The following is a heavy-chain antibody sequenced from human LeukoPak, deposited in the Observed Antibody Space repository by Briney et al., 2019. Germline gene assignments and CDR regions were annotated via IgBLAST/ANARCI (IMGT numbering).Heavy chain of an antibody. J-gene: IGHJ4*02. Sequence: GGSLRLSCAASRFTFSSYWMNWARQAPGKGLEWVASINHNGNVNYYVDSVKGRFTISRDNAKNSMYLQMNSLRAEDTAIYYCARPANYAFDYWGQGTLVTVFS. CDR1: RFTFSSYW. CDR2: INHNGNVN. CDR3: ARPANYAFDY. V-gene: IGHV3-7*03. D-gene: IGHD3-16*01.